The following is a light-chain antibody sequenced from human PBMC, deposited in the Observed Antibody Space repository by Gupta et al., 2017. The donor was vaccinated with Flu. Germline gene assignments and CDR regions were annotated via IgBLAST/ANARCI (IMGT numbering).Light chain of an antibody. J-gene: IGKJ1*01. V-gene: IGKV3-15*01. CDR3: QHEDNWPRT. Sequence: PVTQSGSPGERVTFSCRASQSIDYNLAWNQQRPGQAPRLLIYGASTRATGIPARFSGSGSGTEFTLTISSLQSEDFAVYYCQHEDNWPRTFGQGTKVEIK. CDR1: QSIDYN. CDR2: GAS.